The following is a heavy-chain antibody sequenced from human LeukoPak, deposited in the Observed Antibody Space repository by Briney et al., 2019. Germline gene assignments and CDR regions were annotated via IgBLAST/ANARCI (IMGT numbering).Heavy chain of an antibody. CDR1: GGSISSYY. J-gene: IGHJ4*02. Sequence: PSETLSLTCTVSGGSISSYYWSWIRQPPGKGLEWIGYIYYSGSTNYNPSLKSRVTISVDTSKNQFSLKLSSVTAADTAVYYWARDGPTESYWGQGTLVTVSS. CDR2: IYYSGST. V-gene: IGHV4-59*01. D-gene: IGHD5-24*01. CDR3: ARDGPTESY.